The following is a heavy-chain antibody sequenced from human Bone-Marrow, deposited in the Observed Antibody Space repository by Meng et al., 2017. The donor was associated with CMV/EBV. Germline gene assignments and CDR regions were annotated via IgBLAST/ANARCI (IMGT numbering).Heavy chain of an antibody. Sequence: SETLSLTCTVSGGSISSSSYYWGWIRQPPGKGLEWIGSIYYSGSTYYNPSLKSRVTISVDTSKNQFSLKLSSVTAADTAVYYCAREDIVVVPAALKGYNWFAPWGQGTLVTFSS. D-gene: IGHD2-2*01. CDR3: AREDIVVVPAALKGYNWFAP. J-gene: IGHJ5*02. V-gene: IGHV4-39*07. CDR1: GGSISSSSYY. CDR2: IYYSGST.